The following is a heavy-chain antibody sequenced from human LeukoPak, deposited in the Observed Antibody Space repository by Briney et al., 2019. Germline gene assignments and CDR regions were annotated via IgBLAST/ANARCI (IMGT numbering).Heavy chain of an antibody. D-gene: IGHD3-16*01. J-gene: IGHJ4*02. Sequence: GGSLRLSCAASGFTFNSYEMNWVRQAPGKGLALVSYSSGGGETTYYADSVKVRFTIFRDNTKNSLFLQMNSLRAEDTAVYYCARDRGGGKPFDYWGQGTLVTVSS. CDR3: ARDRGGGKPFDY. V-gene: IGHV3-48*03. CDR2: SSGGGETT. CDR1: GFTFNSYE.